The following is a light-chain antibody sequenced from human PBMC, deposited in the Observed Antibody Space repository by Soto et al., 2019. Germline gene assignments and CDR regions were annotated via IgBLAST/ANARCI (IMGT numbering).Light chain of an antibody. CDR3: HQYYSTPYT. Sequence: DIVMTQSPDSLAVSLGERATINCKSSQSVLYSSNNNNYLAWYQHKPGQPPKLLIYWESTRESGVPDRFSGSGSETDFTHTISSLQAEDVAVYYCHQYYSTPYTFGQGTKLEIK. J-gene: IGKJ2*01. V-gene: IGKV4-1*01. CDR2: WES. CDR1: QSVLYSSNNNNY.